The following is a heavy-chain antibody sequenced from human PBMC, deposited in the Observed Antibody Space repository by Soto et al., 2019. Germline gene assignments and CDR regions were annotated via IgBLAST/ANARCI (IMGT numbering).Heavy chain of an antibody. Sequence: SETLSLTWTVSGGSISDSSYCWDWIRQPPGKGLEWIGNIYYSGSTYYNLSLKSRVTISVDTSKNQFSLKLSSVTAADTAVYYCARHSGYSYSVDYWGQGTLVTVSS. CDR2: IYYSGST. V-gene: IGHV4-39*01. D-gene: IGHD3-22*01. J-gene: IGHJ4*02. CDR1: GGSISDSSYC. CDR3: ARHSGYSYSVDY.